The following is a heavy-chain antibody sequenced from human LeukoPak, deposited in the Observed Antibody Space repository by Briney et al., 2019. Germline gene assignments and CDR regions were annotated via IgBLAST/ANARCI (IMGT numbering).Heavy chain of an antibody. Sequence: GGSLRLSCAASEFTFSSYTMSWVRQAPGKGLEWVSAISGSGGTTHYADSVKGRFTISRDNSKNTLYLQMNSLRAEDTAVYYCAKDQAQYCSGTSCYLFDYWGQGTLVTVSS. CDR3: AKDQAQYCSGTSCYLFDY. CDR1: EFTFSSYT. D-gene: IGHD2-2*01. V-gene: IGHV3-23*01. CDR2: ISGSGGTT. J-gene: IGHJ4*02.